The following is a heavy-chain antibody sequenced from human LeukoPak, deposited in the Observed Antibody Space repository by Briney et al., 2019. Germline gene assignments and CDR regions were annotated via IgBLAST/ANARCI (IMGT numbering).Heavy chain of an antibody. Sequence: GTSLRLSCAASGFTFSTYGMNWVRQAPGKGLEGVAVIWYDGNKKYYADSVKGRFTISRDNSKNTLYLQMNSLRAEDTAVYYCAKDSPRTGYKSGWPFDYWGPGTLVTVSS. CDR1: GFTFSTYG. CDR3: AKDSPRTGYKSGWPFDY. D-gene: IGHD6-19*01. CDR2: IWYDGNKK. V-gene: IGHV3-33*06. J-gene: IGHJ4*02.